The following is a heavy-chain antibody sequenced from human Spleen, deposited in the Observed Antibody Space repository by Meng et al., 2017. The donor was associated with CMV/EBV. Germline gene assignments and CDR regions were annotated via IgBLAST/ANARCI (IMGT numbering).Heavy chain of an antibody. CDR3: ARSSPSITVFGVVTLLDYGMDV. CDR2: ISALNGNT. J-gene: IGHJ6*02. Sequence: ASVKVSCKASGYTFTSYGVSWVRQAPGQGLEWMGWISALNGNTKYIQRLQGRVTMTTDMSTNTASMELRSLRSDDTAAYYCARSSPSITVFGVVTLLDYGMDVWGQGTTVTVSS. V-gene: IGHV1-18*01. D-gene: IGHD3-3*01. CDR1: GYTFTSYG.